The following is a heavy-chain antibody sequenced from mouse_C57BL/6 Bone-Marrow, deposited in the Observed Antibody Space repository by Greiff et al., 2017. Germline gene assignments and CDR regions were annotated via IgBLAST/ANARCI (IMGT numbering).Heavy chain of an antibody. Sequence: VQLQQSGAELVKPGASVKLSCTASGFNIKDYYMHWVKQRTEQGLEWIGRIDPEDGETKSAPKFQGKATITADTSSNTAYLQLSSLTSEDTAVYYCGDGYYPRYFDVWGTGTTVTVSS. CDR1: GFNIKDYY. J-gene: IGHJ1*03. CDR2: IDPEDGET. V-gene: IGHV14-2*01. D-gene: IGHD2-3*01. CDR3: GDGYYPRYFDV.